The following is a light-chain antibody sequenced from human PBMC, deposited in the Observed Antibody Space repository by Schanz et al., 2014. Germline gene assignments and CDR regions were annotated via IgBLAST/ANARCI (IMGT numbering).Light chain of an antibody. CDR1: QSVRSN. J-gene: IGKJ1*01. CDR3: QHYGTSPRT. Sequence: EVVMTQSPVTLSVSPGERATLSCRASQSVRSNLAWYRHKPGQAPRLLISGVSNRATGVPARFSGSGSETDFTLTISRLEPEDFAVYYCQHYGTSPRTFGQGTKVE. CDR2: GVS. V-gene: IGKV3-20*01.